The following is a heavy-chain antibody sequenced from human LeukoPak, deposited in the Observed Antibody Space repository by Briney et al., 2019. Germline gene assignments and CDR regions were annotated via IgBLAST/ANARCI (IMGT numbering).Heavy chain of an antibody. CDR1: GGSVSSGSYC. J-gene: IGHJ4*02. V-gene: IGHV4-61*01. Sequence: ETLSLTCTVSGGSVSSGSYCWNWIRQPPGKGLEWIGYIYYSGSTNYNPSLKSRVTISVDTSKNQFSLKLSSVTAADTAVYFCVRSSSWRYFDYWGQGTLVTVSS. CDR3: VRSSSWRYFDY. D-gene: IGHD6-13*01. CDR2: IYYSGST.